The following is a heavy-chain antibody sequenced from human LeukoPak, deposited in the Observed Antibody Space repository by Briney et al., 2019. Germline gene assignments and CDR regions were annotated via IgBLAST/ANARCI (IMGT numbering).Heavy chain of an antibody. CDR1: GYTFATSG. J-gene: IGHJ6*03. V-gene: IGHV1-18*01. D-gene: IGHD1-26*01. Sequence: ASVRVSCKAYGYTFATSGIGWVRQAPGQGLEWLGWISGYNGNTKSAPKLQGRVTMTTDTSTDTAYLELGSLRGDDTAIYYCARDLGPYTGSYYSYYHYMDVWGEGTSVTVSS. CDR2: ISGYNGNT. CDR3: ARDLGPYTGSYYSYYHYMDV.